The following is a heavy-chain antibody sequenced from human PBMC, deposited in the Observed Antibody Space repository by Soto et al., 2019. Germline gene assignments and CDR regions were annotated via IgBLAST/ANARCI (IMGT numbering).Heavy chain of an antibody. Sequence: SETLSLTCTVSGGSISSYYWSWIRQPPGKGLEWIGYIYYSGSTNYNPSLKSRVTISVDTSKNQSSLKLSSVTDADTAVYYCARAWQYSSGFFDYWGQGTLVTVSS. CDR2: IYYSGST. V-gene: IGHV4-59*01. CDR1: GGSISSYY. CDR3: ARAWQYSSGFFDY. D-gene: IGHD6-19*01. J-gene: IGHJ4*02.